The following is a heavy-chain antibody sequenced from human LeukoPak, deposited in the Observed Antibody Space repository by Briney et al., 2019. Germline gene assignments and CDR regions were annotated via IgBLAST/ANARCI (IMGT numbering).Heavy chain of an antibody. J-gene: IGHJ4*02. D-gene: IGHD3-22*01. V-gene: IGHV1-2*02. Sequence: ASVKVSCKASGYTFTGYYIHWVRQAPGQGLEWMGWINPNSGGTNYAQKFQGRVTVTRDTSISTVFMELSRLRSDDTAVYYCVRDLDTSGYHYLFAYWGQGTLVTVSS. CDR3: VRDLDTSGYHYLFAY. CDR1: GYTFTGYY. CDR2: INPNSGGT.